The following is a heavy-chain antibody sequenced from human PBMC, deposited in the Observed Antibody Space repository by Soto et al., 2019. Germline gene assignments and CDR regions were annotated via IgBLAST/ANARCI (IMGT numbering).Heavy chain of an antibody. CDR3: AREGSLGRWLQPLDF. CDR2: IHYNGNT. J-gene: IGHJ4*02. Sequence: QVQLQVSGQGLVKPSETLSLTCTVSGDSISAYSWSWVRQPPGKGLEWIGNIHYNGNTKYNPSLKSRVTMSLDTSKNQFSLRLISVTAADTAKYFCAREGSLGRWLQPLDFWGQGTLVTVSS. V-gene: IGHV4-59*01. CDR1: GDSISAYS. D-gene: IGHD5-12*01.